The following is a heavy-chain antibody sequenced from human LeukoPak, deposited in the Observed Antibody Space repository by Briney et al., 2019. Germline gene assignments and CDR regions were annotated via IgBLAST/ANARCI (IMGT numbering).Heavy chain of an antibody. CDR1: GYSDYH. Sequence: PSETLSLTCNVSGYSDYHCGWVRQPPGKGLEWIGTPMNTGSALDNPSLQRRVAMSLDTSTDQFSLTLKSVTAADTAVYYCVRVILSKLDGRTPYFYFDLWGRGTLVTVSS. D-gene: IGHD1-1*01. CDR3: VRVILSKLDGRTPYFYFDL. V-gene: IGHV4-38-2*02. J-gene: IGHJ2*01. CDR2: PMNTGSA.